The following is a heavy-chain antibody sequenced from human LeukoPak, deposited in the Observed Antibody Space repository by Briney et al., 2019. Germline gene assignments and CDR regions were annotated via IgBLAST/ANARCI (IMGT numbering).Heavy chain of an antibody. CDR2: IYYSGYT. Sequence: SETLSLTCTVSGGSISSSSYYWGWIRQPPGKGLEWIVSIYYSGYTYINPSLKSRVTISVDTPKNQFSLKLSSVTAADTAVYYCAKYENAFDIWGQGTMVTVSS. D-gene: IGHD2-8*01. J-gene: IGHJ3*02. CDR3: AKYENAFDI. V-gene: IGHV4-39*01. CDR1: GGSISSSSYY.